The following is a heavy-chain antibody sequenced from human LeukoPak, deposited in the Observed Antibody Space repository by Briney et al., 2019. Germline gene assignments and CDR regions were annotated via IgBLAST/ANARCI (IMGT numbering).Heavy chain of an antibody. D-gene: IGHD1-26*01. CDR3: TRRRSGSYLDAFDI. Sequence: GGSLRLSCAASGFTFSSYEMNWVRQAPGKGLEWVSYISSSGSTIYYADSVKGRFTISRDNAKNSLYLQMNSLKTEDTAVYYCTRRRSGSYLDAFDIWGQGTMVTVSS. CDR1: GFTFSSYE. CDR2: ISSSGSTI. V-gene: IGHV3-48*03. J-gene: IGHJ3*02.